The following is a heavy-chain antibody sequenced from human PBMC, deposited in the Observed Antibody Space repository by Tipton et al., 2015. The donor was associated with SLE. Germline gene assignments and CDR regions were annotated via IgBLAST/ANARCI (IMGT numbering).Heavy chain of an antibody. D-gene: IGHD5-24*01. Sequence: TLSLTCTVSGGSISSYYWSWIRQPPGKGLEWIGYIYYSGSTNYNPPLKSRVTISVDTSKNQFSLKLSSVTAADTAVYYCARWLQWDRFDYRGQGTLVTVSS. V-gene: IGHV4-59*07. CDR1: GGSISSYY. CDR2: IYYSGST. J-gene: IGHJ4*02. CDR3: ARWLQWDRFDY.